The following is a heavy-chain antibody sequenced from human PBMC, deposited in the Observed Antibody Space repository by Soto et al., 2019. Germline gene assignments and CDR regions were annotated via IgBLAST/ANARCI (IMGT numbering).Heavy chain of an antibody. CDR1: GGSISSSNW. CDR3: ATVGTDSSGWYKNF. Sequence: QVQLQESGPGLVKPSGTLSLTCAVSGGSISSSNWWSWVRQPPGKGLEWIGEIYHSGSTNYNPSLKNRLNVSVDKSKNQISLNLRYVTGADTAVYYCATVGTDSSGWYKNFWGQGTLVTVSS. J-gene: IGHJ4*02. CDR2: IYHSGST. D-gene: IGHD6-19*01. V-gene: IGHV4-4*02.